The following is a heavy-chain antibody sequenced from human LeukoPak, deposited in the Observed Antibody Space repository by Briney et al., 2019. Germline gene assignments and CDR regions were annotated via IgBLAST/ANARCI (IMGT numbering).Heavy chain of an antibody. D-gene: IGHD3-9*01. CDR3: ATLRYFDWLLDY. Sequence: GESLRISCKGSGYSFTSYWISWVRQMPGKGLERMGRIDPSDSYTNYSPSFQGHVTISADKSISTAYLQWSSLKASDTAMYYCATLRYFDWLLDYWGQGTLVTVSS. V-gene: IGHV5-10-1*01. J-gene: IGHJ4*02. CDR2: IDPSDSYT. CDR1: GYSFTSYW.